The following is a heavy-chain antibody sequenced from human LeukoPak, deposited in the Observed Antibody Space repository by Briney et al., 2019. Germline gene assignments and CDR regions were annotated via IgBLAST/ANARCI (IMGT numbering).Heavy chain of an antibody. J-gene: IGHJ4*02. CDR3: ARDKLNYGGNSGDY. Sequence: PGGSLRLSCAASGFTFSSYGMHWVRQAPGKGLEWVAVIWNDGSNKYYADSVKGRFTISRDNSKNTLYLQMNSLRAEDTAVYYCARDKLNYGGNSGDYWGQGTLVTVSS. V-gene: IGHV3-33*01. D-gene: IGHD4-23*01. CDR1: GFTFSSYG. CDR2: IWNDGSNK.